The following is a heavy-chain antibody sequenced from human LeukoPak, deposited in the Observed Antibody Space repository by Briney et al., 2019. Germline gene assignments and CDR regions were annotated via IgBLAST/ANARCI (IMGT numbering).Heavy chain of an antibody. Sequence: SQTLSLTCAISGDSLSSNIAAWNWIRQSPSRGLEWPGRTYYRSKWYNDYAVSVKSPITINPDTSKNQFSLQLNSVTPEDTAVYYCARDRYDYYYYGMDVWGEGTTVTVSS. D-gene: IGHD1-1*01. CDR1: GDSLSSNIAA. CDR2: TYYRSKWYN. CDR3: ARDRYDYYYYGMDV. J-gene: IGHJ6*04. V-gene: IGHV6-1*01.